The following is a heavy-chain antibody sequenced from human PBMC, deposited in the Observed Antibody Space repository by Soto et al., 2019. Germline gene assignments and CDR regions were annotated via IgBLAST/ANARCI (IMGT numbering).Heavy chain of an antibody. CDR3: ARRQWLAPDY. D-gene: IGHD6-19*01. CDR2: IKQDGSGE. V-gene: IGHV3-7*01. Sequence: GGSLRLSCVASGFTFSNFCMSWVRQAPGKGLQWVANIKQDGSGEYYVESVKGRFSISRDNAKNSLFLQMNSLRAEDTAVYYCARRQWLAPDYWGQGILVTVSS. CDR1: GFTFSNFC. J-gene: IGHJ4*02.